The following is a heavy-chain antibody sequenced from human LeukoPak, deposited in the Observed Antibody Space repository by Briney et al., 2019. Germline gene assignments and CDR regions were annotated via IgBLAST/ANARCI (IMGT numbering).Heavy chain of an antibody. V-gene: IGHV1-69*04. CDR1: GGTFSSYA. D-gene: IGHD4-17*01. Sequence: SVKVSCKASGGTFSSYAISWVRQAPGQGLEWMGRIIPILGIANYAQKFQGRVTITADKSTSTAYMELSSLRSEDTAVYYCARDYGDYRRDAFDIWGQGTMVTVSS. CDR3: ARDYGDYRRDAFDI. J-gene: IGHJ3*02. CDR2: IIPILGIA.